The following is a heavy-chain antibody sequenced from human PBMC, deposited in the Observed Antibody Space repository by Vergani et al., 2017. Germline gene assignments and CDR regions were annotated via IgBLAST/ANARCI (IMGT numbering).Heavy chain of an antibody. Sequence: EVQLVESGGGLVQPGGSLTLSSPPSLFTFTLSPLHWLRPAPGKALEWVSYISTSSSTIYYADSLKGRFTISRDNAKNSLYLQMNSLRGEDTAVYYCARDGIAAAASGYWGQGTLVTVSS. CDR1: LFTFTLSP. CDR2: ISTSSSTI. CDR3: ARDGIAAAASGY. D-gene: IGHD6-13*01. J-gene: IGHJ4*02. V-gene: IGHV3-48*04.